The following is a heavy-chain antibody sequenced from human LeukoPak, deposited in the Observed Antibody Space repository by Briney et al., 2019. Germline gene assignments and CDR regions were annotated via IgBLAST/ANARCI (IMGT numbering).Heavy chain of an antibody. V-gene: IGHV1-8*01. D-gene: IGHD6-6*01. CDR3: ARLAARGGVFGS. J-gene: IGHJ5*02. CDR1: GYTFTSYD. CDR2: MNPNSGNT. Sequence: ASVKVSCKASGYTFTSYDINWVRQATGQGLEWMGWMNPNSGNTGYAQKFQGRVTMTRNTSISTAYMELRSLRSEDTAVYYCARLAARGGVFGSWGQGTLVTVSS.